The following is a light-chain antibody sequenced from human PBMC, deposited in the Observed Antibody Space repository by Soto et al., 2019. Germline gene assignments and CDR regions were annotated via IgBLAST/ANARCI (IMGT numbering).Light chain of an antibody. CDR3: HSYDVSLSGPV. CDR2: DNN. V-gene: IGLV1-40*01. J-gene: IGLJ2*01. Sequence: QSVLTQPPSVSGAPGQRVTISCTGSSSNIGAGYDVHWYQLLPGTAPKVVIYDNNSRPSGVPGRFSGSKSGGSASLAITGLQAEDEGDYYCHSYDVSLSGPVFGGGTKLTVL. CDR1: SSNIGAGYD.